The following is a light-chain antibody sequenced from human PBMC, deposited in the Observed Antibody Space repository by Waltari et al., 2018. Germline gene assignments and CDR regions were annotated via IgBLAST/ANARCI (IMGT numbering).Light chain of an antibody. CDR1: QSISIY. CDR2: SAY. J-gene: IGKJ1*01. V-gene: IGKV1-39*01. Sequence: DIQMTQSPSSLSASVGDRVTITCRASQSISIYLNWYQQQPGKAPKLLIYSAYSLQSWVPSRCSGSGSETDFTLTISSLQPEDFATYYCQKSSSTPPWTFGQGTKVEIK. CDR3: QKSSSTPPWT.